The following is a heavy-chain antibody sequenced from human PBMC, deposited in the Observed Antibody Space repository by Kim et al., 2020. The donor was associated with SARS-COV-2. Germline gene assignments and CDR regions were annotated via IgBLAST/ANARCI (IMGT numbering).Heavy chain of an antibody. D-gene: IGHD2-15*01. J-gene: IGHJ5*02. CDR3: ATGPGYCSGGSCYGLRWFDH. CDR1: GYTLTELS. Sequence: ASVKVSCKVSGYTLTELSMHWVRQAPGKGLEWMGGFDPEDGETIYAQKFQGRVTMTKDTSTDTAYMELSSLRSEDTAVYYCATGPGYCSGGSCYGLRWFDHWGQGTLVTVSS. V-gene: IGHV1-24*01. CDR2: FDPEDGET.